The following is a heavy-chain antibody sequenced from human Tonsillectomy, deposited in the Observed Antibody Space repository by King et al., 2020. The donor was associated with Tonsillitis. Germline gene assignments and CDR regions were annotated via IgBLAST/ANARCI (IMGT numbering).Heavy chain of an antibody. CDR1: GFAFSNFG. CDR2: ISFDGATE. V-gene: IGHV3-30*18. D-gene: IGHD3-9*01. J-gene: IGHJ4*02. Sequence: VQLVESGGGVVQPGKSLRLSCPASGFAFSNFGMHWVRQAPGKGLEWVAFISFDGATEYYADSVMGRFTISRDNSNNTVYLQMNSLRAEDTAVYYCAKAYYFDGYSEFFHYWGQGTLVIVSS. CDR3: AKAYYFDGYSEFFHY.